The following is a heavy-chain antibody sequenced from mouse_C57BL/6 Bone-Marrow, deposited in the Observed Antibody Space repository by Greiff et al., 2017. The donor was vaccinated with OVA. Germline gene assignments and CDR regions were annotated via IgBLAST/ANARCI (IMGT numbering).Heavy chain of an antibody. J-gene: IGHJ2*01. CDR3: ARSTGTDY. D-gene: IGHD4-1*02. CDR2: ISSGGSYT. Sequence: DVKLVESGGDLVKPGGSLKLSCAASGFTFSSYGMSWVRQTPDKRLEWVATISSGGSYTYYPDSVKGRFTISRDNAKNTLYLQMSSLKSEDTAMYYCARSTGTDYWGQGTTLTVSS. V-gene: IGHV5-6*02. CDR1: GFTFSSYG.